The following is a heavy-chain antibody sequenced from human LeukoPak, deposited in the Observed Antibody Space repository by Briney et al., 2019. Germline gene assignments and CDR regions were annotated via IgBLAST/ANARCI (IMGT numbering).Heavy chain of an antibody. Sequence: GGSLRLSCAASGFTFSSYGMHWVRQAPGKGLEWVAVIFGDGSSKYYADSVKGRFTISRDNSKNTLNLQMNSLRAEDTAVYYCAREGAYYYDASFDYWGQGTLVTVSS. CDR2: IFGDGSSK. J-gene: IGHJ4*02. D-gene: IGHD3-22*01. CDR1: GFTFSSYG. CDR3: AREGAYYYDASFDY. V-gene: IGHV3-33*01.